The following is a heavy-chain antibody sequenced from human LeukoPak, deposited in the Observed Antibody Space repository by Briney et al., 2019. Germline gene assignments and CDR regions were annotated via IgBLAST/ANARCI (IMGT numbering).Heavy chain of an antibody. CDR2: ISGSGGST. CDR1: GFTFSSYA. V-gene: IGHV3-23*01. Sequence: GGSLRLSCAASGFTFSSYAISWVRQAPGKGLEWVSAISGSGGSTYYADSMKGRFTISRDNSKNTLYLQMDSLRAEDTAVYYCAKGSLYSSSWYYFDYWGQGTLVTVSS. D-gene: IGHD6-13*01. CDR3: AKGSLYSSSWYYFDY. J-gene: IGHJ4*02.